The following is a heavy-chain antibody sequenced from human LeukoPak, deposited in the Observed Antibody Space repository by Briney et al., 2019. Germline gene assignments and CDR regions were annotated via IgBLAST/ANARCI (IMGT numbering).Heavy chain of an antibody. CDR2: ISYDGSNR. J-gene: IGHJ4*02. CDR1: GFTFSTYG. Sequence: PGGSLRLSCAASGFTFSTYGMHWVRQAPGKGLEWVAAISYDGSNRYYADSVKGRFTISRDNSKNTLYLQMNSLRAEDTAMYYCAKDPGYYGSGTYPTLFDYWGQGTLVTVSS. D-gene: IGHD3-10*01. V-gene: IGHV3-30*18. CDR3: AKDPGYYGSGTYPTLFDY.